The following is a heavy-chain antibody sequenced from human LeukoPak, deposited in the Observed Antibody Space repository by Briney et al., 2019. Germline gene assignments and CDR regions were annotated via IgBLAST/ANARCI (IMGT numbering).Heavy chain of an antibody. CDR3: AKDSSLYSSSSEGIDY. Sequence: GGSLRLSCAASGFTFSSYGMHWVRQAPGKGLEWVAFIRYDGSNKYYADSVKGRFTISRDNSKSTLYLQMNSLRAEDTAVYYCAKDSSLYSSSSEGIDYWGQGTLVTVSS. D-gene: IGHD6-6*01. J-gene: IGHJ4*02. CDR2: IRYDGSNK. CDR1: GFTFSSYG. V-gene: IGHV3-30*02.